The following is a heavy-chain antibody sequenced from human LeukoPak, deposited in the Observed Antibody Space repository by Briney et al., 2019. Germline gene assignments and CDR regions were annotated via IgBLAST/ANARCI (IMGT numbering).Heavy chain of an antibody. Sequence: PSETLSLTCTVSGGSISSSSYYWGWIRQPPGKGLEWIGSIYYSGSTYYNPSLKSRVTISVDTSKNQFSLKLSSVTAADTAVYYCARVGPVPFDYWGQGTLVTVSS. J-gene: IGHJ4*02. CDR2: IYYSGST. CDR3: ARVGPVPFDY. CDR1: GGSISSSSYY. V-gene: IGHV4-39*07.